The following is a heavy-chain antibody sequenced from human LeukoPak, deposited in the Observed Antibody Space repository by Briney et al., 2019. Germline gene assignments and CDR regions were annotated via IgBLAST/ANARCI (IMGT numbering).Heavy chain of an antibody. CDR1: GFTFSSYG. CDR3: SRGGSGTYLNYFDY. V-gene: IGHV3-48*01. Sequence: GGTLRLSCAASGFTFSSYGMTWVRQAPGKGLEWVSYISSSSSTIYYADSVKGRFTISRDNAKNSLYLQMNTLRAEDTAVYYCSRGGSGTYLNYFDYWGQGTLVTVSS. CDR2: ISSSSSTI. D-gene: IGHD3-10*01. J-gene: IGHJ4*02.